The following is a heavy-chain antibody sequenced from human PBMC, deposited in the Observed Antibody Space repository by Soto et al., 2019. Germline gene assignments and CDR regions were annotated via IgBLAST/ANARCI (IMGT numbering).Heavy chain of an antibody. Sequence: QVQLVQSGAEVKKPGASVKVSCKASGYTFTNYDINWVRQAHGQGLEWMGWMDPKSGNTDYAQKFQGRVTITRNTSISTAYLEVSSLSSEDTAVYFCARGRGWRDYWGQGTLVTVSS. J-gene: IGHJ4*02. V-gene: IGHV1-8*01. CDR1: GYTFTNYD. D-gene: IGHD2-15*01. CDR2: MDPKSGNT. CDR3: ARGRGWRDY.